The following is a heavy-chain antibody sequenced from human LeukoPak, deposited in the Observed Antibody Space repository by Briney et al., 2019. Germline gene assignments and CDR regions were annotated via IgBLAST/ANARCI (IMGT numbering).Heavy chain of an antibody. D-gene: IGHD6-13*01. CDR3: AREDDTIADNTFDI. CDR2: ISSSSSTI. V-gene: IGHV3-48*01. CDR1: GFTFSSYR. J-gene: IGHJ3*02. Sequence: PGGSLRLSCAASGFTFSSYRMNWVRQAPGKGLEWVSYISSSSSTIYYADSVKGRFTISRDNAKNSLYLQMNSLRAEDTAVYYCAREDDTIADNTFDIWGQGTVVTVSS.